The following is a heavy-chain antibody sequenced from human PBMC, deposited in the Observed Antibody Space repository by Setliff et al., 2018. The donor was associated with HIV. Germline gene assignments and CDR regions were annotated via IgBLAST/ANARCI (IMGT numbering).Heavy chain of an antibody. CDR2: IWYDGTNI. V-gene: IGHV3-33*01. Sequence: GGSLRLSCVVSGFTFSSYGMHWVRQAPGKGLEWVAVIWYDGTNIYYADSVKDRFTISRDNSKNTLYLQMNSLRVEDTAVYYCITDQELSTIFGVDAFYVWGQGTMVTVSS. J-gene: IGHJ3*01. CDR1: GFTFSSYG. CDR3: ITDQELSTIFGVDAFYV. D-gene: IGHD3-3*01.